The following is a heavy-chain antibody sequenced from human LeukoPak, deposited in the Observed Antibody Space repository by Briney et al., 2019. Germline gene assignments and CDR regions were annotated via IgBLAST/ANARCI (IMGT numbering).Heavy chain of an antibody. D-gene: IGHD4-17*01. Sequence: GESLKISCKGSGYSFTSYWIGWVRQMPGKGLEWMGIIYPGDSDTRYSPSFQGQVTTSADKSITTAYLQWSSLKASAAAMYYCARHGYGDLWYFDLWGRGTLVTVSS. CDR2: IYPGDSDT. CDR3: ARHGYGDLWYFDL. J-gene: IGHJ2*01. V-gene: IGHV5-51*01. CDR1: GYSFTSYW.